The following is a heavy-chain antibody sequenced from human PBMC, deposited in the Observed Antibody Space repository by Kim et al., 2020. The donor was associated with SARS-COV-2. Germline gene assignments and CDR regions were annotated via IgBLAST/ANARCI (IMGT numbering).Heavy chain of an antibody. CDR2: INTNTGNP. CDR3: ARYSSTSLHYYYGMDV. D-gene: IGHD2-2*01. J-gene: IGHJ6*02. CDR1: GYTFTSYA. Sequence: ASVKVSCKASGYTFTSYAMNWVRQAPGQGLECMGWINTNTGNPTYAQGFTGRFVFSLDTSVSTAYLQISSLKAEDTAVYYCARYSSTSLHYYYGMDVWGQGTTVTVSS. V-gene: IGHV7-4-1*02.